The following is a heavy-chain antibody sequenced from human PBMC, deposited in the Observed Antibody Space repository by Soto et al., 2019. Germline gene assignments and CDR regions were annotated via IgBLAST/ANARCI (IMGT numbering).Heavy chain of an antibody. CDR1: GFTFSIYG. Sequence: PGGSLRLSCAASGFTFSIYGMHWVRQAPGKGLEWVAVISYDGSNKYYADSVKGRFTISRDNSKNTLYLQMNSLRAEDTAVYFCAKDIVVVAATPSNFDYWGQGTLVTVSS. J-gene: IGHJ4*02. V-gene: IGHV3-30*18. CDR2: ISYDGSNK. CDR3: AKDIVVVAATPSNFDY. D-gene: IGHD2-15*01.